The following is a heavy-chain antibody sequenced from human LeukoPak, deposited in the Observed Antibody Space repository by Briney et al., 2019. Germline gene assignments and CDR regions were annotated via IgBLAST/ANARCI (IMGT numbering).Heavy chain of an antibody. V-gene: IGHV3-64D*06. CDR2: ISNNGGTT. D-gene: IGHD3-10*01. CDR3: VRSSGSMDV. Sequence: GGSLRLSCAASGFIFSSYAMYWVRQAPGKGLEYVSAISNNGGTTYYADSVKGRFTISRDNSKNTLYLQMSSLRPEDTAVYYCVRSSGSMDVWGQGTTVTVSS. CDR1: GFIFSSYA. J-gene: IGHJ6*02.